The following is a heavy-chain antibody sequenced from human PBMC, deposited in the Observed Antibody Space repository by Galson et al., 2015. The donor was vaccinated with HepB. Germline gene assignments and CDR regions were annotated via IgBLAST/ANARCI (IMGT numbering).Heavy chain of an antibody. Sequence: SLKVSCKASGYTFNSHDMNWVRQAPGQGLEWMGWMKPKCVNTCYAQTFKVRLTISRNNSMNTAYMEMSSLGFEDTAVYFCARGGGYYDSSGYHFDAFDIWRQGTMVIVCS. CDR2: MKPKCVNT. CDR3: ARGGGYYDSSGYHFDAFDI. V-gene: IGHV1-8*01. D-gene: IGHD3-22*01. J-gene: IGHJ3*02. CDR1: GYTFNSHD.